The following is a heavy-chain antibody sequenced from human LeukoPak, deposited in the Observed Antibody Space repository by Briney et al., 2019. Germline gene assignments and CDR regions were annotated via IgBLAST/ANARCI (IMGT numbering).Heavy chain of an antibody. Sequence: PGRSLRLSCAASGFTFSSYAMHWVRQAPGKGLEWVAVISYDGSNKYYAASVKGRFTISRDNSKNTLYLQMISVRAEDTAVYYCERTPMATESSLWFDPWGQGTLVTVSS. CDR2: ISYDGSNK. CDR3: ERTPMATESSLWFDP. CDR1: GFTFSSYA. V-gene: IGHV3-30*04. D-gene: IGHD5-24*01. J-gene: IGHJ5*02.